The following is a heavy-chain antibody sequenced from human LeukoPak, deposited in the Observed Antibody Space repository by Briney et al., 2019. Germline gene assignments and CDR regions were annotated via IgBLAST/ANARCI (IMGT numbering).Heavy chain of an antibody. J-gene: IGHJ4*02. V-gene: IGHV3-23*01. Sequence: GGSLRLPCAASGFTFSSYAMSWVRQAPGKGLEWVSAISGTADSTSFADSVKGRFTISRDNSKNTLYLQMNSLRGEDTAVYYCAKLGELYGGYFDYWGQGTLVTVSP. CDR1: GFTFSSYA. D-gene: IGHD3-16*01. CDR3: AKLGELYGGYFDY. CDR2: ISGTADST.